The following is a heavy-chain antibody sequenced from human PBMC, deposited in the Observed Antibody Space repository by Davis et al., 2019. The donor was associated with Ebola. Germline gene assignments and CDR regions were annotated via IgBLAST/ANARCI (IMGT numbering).Heavy chain of an antibody. CDR2: IYFSGAA. J-gene: IGHJ4*02. Sequence: PGGSLRLSCTVSGGSITNYYWDWIRQPPGKGLEWIGHIYFSGAAKYNPSLRSRATISVDTSKNQFYLKLNSVTAADTAVYYCARGAADDYGVNFDYWGQGNLVTVSS. V-gene: IGHV4-59*01. D-gene: IGHD4-17*01. CDR1: GGSITNYY. CDR3: ARGAADDYGVNFDY.